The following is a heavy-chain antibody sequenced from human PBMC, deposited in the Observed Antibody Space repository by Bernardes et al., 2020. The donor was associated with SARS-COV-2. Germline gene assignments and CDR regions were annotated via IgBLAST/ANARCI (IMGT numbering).Heavy chain of an antibody. CDR1: GFTFSSYA. CDR2: ISYDGSNK. CDR3: ATKYGGKTFFGY. V-gene: IGHV3-30-3*01. J-gene: IGHJ4*02. D-gene: IGHD2-15*01. Sequence: GGSLRLSCAASGFTFSSYAMHWVRQAPGKGLEWVAVISYDGSNKYYADSVKGRFTISRDNSKNTLYLQMNSLRAEDTAVYYCATKYGGKTFFGYWGQGTLVTVSS.